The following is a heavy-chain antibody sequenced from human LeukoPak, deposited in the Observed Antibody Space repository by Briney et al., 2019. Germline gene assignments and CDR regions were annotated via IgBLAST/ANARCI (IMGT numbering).Heavy chain of an antibody. J-gene: IGHJ4*02. CDR2: ISSSSSYI. D-gene: IGHD4-17*01. Sequence: GGSLRLSCAASGFTFSTYWMHWVRQAPGKGLEWVSSISSSSSYIYYADSVNGRFTISRDNAKNSLFLQMNSLRAEDTAVYYCAREVRVTTVLDYWGQGTQVTVFS. CDR1: GFTFSTYW. CDR3: AREVRVTTVLDY. V-gene: IGHV3-21*06.